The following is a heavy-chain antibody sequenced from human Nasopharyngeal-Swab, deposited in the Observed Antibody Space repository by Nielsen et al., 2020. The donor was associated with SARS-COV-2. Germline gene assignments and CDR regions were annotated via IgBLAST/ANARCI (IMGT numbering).Heavy chain of an antibody. CDR1: DFSRSFSKYC. Sequence: GGSLRLSCVASDFSRSFSKYCMTWLRQGAGRGLEWVATITPDATEKQYVDSVQGRFPISRANAKKSLFLQMNSLRGEDTAVYYCARDIGILQTVKQGDPFDLWGHGTKVTVSS. D-gene: IGHD2/OR15-2a*01. CDR3: ARDIGILQTVKQGDPFDL. J-gene: IGHJ3*01. V-gene: IGHV3-7*05. CDR2: ITPDATEK.